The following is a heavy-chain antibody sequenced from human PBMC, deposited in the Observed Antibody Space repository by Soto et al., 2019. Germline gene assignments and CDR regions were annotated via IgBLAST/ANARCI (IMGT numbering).Heavy chain of an antibody. Sequence: GGSLRLSCEASGFTVSSNYMSWVRQAPGKGLEWVSVIYSGGSTYYADSVKGRFTISRDNSKNTLYLQMNSLRAEDTAVYYCARGRVVVTANNAFDIWGQGTKVTVSS. CDR3: ARGRVVVTANNAFDI. CDR1: GFTVSSNY. J-gene: IGHJ3*02. V-gene: IGHV3-53*01. CDR2: IYSGGST. D-gene: IGHD2-21*02.